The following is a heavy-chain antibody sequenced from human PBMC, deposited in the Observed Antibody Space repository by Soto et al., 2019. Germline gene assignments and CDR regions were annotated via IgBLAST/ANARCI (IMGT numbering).Heavy chain of an antibody. Sequence: PSETLSLTCAVSGGSISSGGYSWSWIRQPPGKGLEWIGYIYHSGSTYYNPSLKSRVTISVDKSKNQFSLKLSSVTAADTAVYYCARASHGDSSAFDIWGQGTMVTVSS. CDR3: ARASHGDSSAFDI. D-gene: IGHD4-17*01. CDR1: GGSISSGGYS. V-gene: IGHV4-30-2*01. CDR2: IYHSGST. J-gene: IGHJ3*02.